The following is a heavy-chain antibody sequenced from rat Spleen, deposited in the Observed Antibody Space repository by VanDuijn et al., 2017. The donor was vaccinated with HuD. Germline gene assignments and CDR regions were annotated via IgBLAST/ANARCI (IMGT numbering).Heavy chain of an antibody. D-gene: IGHD1-10*01. J-gene: IGHJ1*01. V-gene: IGHV2-19*01. CDR3: TRPNNPYWYFDF. Sequence: QVQLKESGPGLVQPSQTLSLTCTVSGFSLTDYSVYWVRQPPGKGLEWMGRIQSGGSTDYNSGLKSRLSISRDTSKSQVFLKMNSLQTEDTAIYFCTRPNNPYWYFDFWGPGTMVTVSS. CDR2: IQSGGST. CDR1: GFSLTDYS.